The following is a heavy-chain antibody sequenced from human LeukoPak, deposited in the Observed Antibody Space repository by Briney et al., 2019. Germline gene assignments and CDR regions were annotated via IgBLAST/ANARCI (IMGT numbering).Heavy chain of an antibody. CDR1: GGSISSGDYY. J-gene: IGHJ5*02. Sequence: SETLSLTCTVSGGSISSGDYYWSWIRQPPGKGLEWIGYIYYSGSTYYNPSLKSRVTISVDTSKNQFSLKLSSVTAADTAVYYCARGFSTDIVVVTAAMDWFDPWGQGTLVTVSS. CDR2: IYYSGST. D-gene: IGHD2-2*01. V-gene: IGHV4-30-4*01. CDR3: ARGFSTDIVVVTAAMDWFDP.